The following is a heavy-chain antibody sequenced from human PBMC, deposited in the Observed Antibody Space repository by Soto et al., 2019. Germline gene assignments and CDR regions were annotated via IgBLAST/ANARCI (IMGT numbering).Heavy chain of an antibody. CDR2: IYYSGST. Sequence: QVQLQESGPGLVKPSETLSLTCTVSGGSISSYYWSWIRQPPGKGLEWIGYIYYSGSTNYNPSLKSRVTISVDTSKNQFSLKLSSVTAADTAVHYCARSYRRYCSGGSCYSYYYYYMDVWGKGTTVTVSS. J-gene: IGHJ6*03. CDR3: ARSYRRYCSGGSCYSYYYYYMDV. V-gene: IGHV4-59*01. CDR1: GGSISSYY. D-gene: IGHD2-15*01.